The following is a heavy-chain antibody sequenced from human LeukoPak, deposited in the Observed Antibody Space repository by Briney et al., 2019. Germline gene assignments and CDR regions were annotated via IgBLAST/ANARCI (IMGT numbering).Heavy chain of an antibody. D-gene: IGHD4-17*01. CDR2: ISGSGGST. CDR3: AKDRATVTPTVFDY. V-gene: IGHV3-23*01. J-gene: IGHJ4*02. Sequence: GGSLRLSCAASGFSVSNNYMSWVRQPPGKGLEWVSAISGSGGSTYYADSVKGRFTISRDFSKNTLYLQMNNLRAEDTAVYYCAKDRATVTPTVFDYWGQGTLVTVSS. CDR1: GFSVSNNY.